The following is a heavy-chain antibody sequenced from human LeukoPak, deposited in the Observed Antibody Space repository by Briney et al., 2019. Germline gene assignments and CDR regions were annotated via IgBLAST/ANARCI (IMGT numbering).Heavy chain of an antibody. V-gene: IGHV3-15*01. CDR1: GFTFSNAW. D-gene: IGHD3-10*01. J-gene: IGHJ4*02. CDR3: TTTPYGSGSSYNIDY. CDR2: IKSKTDGGTT. Sequence: GGAVRLSCAASGFTFSNAWRSWVRQAPGKGQEWVGRIKSKTDGGTTDYAAPVKGRFTISRDDSKNTLYLQMNSLKTEDTAVYYCTTTPYGSGSSYNIDYWGQGTLVTVSS.